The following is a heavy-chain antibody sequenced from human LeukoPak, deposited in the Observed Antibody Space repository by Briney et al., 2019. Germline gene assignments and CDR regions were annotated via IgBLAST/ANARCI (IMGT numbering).Heavy chain of an antibody. V-gene: IGHV3-9*01. Sequence: PGGSLRLSCAASGFTFDDYAMHWVRQAPGKGLEWVSGISWNSGSIGYADSVKGRFTTSRDNAKNSLYLQMNSLRAEDTALYYCAKDAGESFEDYYGMDVWGQGTTVTVSS. CDR1: GFTFDDYA. CDR3: AKDAGESFEDYYGMDV. CDR2: ISWNSGSI. J-gene: IGHJ6*02. D-gene: IGHD3-16*01.